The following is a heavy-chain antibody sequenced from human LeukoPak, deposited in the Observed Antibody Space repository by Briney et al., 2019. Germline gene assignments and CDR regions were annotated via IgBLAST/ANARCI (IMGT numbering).Heavy chain of an antibody. CDR2: IIPHFGTA. CDR3: ASSGLGGSGNYHRTWYNWFDP. D-gene: IGHD3-10*01. V-gene: IGHV1-69*06. J-gene: IGHJ5*02. Sequence: GASVKVSCKASGGTFSNFAISWVRQAPGLGLEWMGGIIPHFGTANYGQKSQGRVTITADKSTSTAYMELSSLRSEDTAVYYCASSGLGGSGNYHRTWYNWFDPWGQGTLITVSS. CDR1: GGTFSNFA.